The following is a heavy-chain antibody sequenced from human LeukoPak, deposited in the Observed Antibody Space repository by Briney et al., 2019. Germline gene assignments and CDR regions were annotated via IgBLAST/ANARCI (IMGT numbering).Heavy chain of an antibody. CDR3: ATRGGYDSSGYSIDAFDI. CDR2: ISTSSSYI. V-gene: IGHV3-21*01. Sequence: GGSLRLSCAASGFTFSSHSMNWVRQAPGKGLEWVSSISTSSSYIYYADSVKGRFTISRDNAKNSLYLQMNSLRAEDTAVYYCATRGGYDSSGYSIDAFDIWGQGTMVTVSS. CDR1: GFTFSSHS. D-gene: IGHD3-22*01. J-gene: IGHJ3*02.